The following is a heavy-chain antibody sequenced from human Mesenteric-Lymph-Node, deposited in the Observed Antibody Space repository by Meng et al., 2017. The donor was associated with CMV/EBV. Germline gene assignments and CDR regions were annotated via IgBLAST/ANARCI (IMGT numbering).Heavy chain of an antibody. D-gene: IGHD3-10*01. CDR1: GYTFTSYG. J-gene: IGHJ4*02. CDR3: ARDEAMVRGVGDY. Sequence: KASGYTFTSYGIRWVQQAPGQGLEWMGWISAYNGNTNYAQKLQGRVTMTTDTSTSTAYMELRSLRSDDTAVYYCARDEAMVRGVGDYWGQGTLVTVSS. CDR2: ISAYNGNT. V-gene: IGHV1-18*01.